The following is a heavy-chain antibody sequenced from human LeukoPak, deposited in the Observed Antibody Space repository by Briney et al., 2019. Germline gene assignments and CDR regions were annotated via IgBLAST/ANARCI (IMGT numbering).Heavy chain of an antibody. CDR2: ISSSSSYI. J-gene: IGHJ4*02. V-gene: IGHV3-21*01. Sequence: GGSLRLSCAASGFTFSSYSMNWVRQAPGKGLEWVSSISSSSSYIYYADSVKGRFTISRDNAKNSLYLQMNSLRAVDTAVYYCARANYYDSSRYRFWRSKEAYFDYWGQGTLVTVSS. CDR3: ARANYYDSSRYRFWRSKEAYFDY. D-gene: IGHD3-22*01. CDR1: GFTFSSYS.